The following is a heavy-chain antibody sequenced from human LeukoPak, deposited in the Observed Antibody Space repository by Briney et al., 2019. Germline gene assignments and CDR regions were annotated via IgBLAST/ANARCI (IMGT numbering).Heavy chain of an antibody. CDR2: IYYSGST. CDR1: GGFISSYY. Sequence: SETLSLTCTVSGGFISSYYWSWIRQPPGKGLEWIGYIYYSGSTNYNPSLKSRVTISVDTSKNQFSLKLSSVTAADTAVYYCASMVRGVNLHWGQGTLVTVSS. J-gene: IGHJ4*02. CDR3: ASMVRGVNLH. D-gene: IGHD3-10*01. V-gene: IGHV4-59*08.